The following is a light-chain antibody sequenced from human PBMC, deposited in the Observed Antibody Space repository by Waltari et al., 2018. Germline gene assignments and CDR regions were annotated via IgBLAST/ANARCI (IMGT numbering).Light chain of an antibody. J-gene: IGLJ1*01. Sequence: QSALTQPASVSGTPGQSITISCTGTNSDVGNYNLVSWYQHHPGEAPKLMICEVLKRPSGVSNRCSGSKAGTTASLTISGLQAEDEADYYCCSYAGSGTYVFGTGTKVTVL. CDR3: CSYAGSGTYV. CDR2: EVL. CDR1: NSDVGNYNL. V-gene: IGLV2-23*02.